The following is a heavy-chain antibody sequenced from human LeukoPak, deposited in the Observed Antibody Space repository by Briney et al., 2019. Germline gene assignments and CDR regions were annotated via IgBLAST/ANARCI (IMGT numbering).Heavy chain of an antibody. CDR2: IYYSGST. J-gene: IGHJ5*02. CDR1: GGSITSYY. D-gene: IGHD6-13*01. V-gene: IGHV4-59*08. CDR3: ARAYSSSWYWNWFDP. Sequence: SETLSLTCTVSGGSITSYYWSWIRQPPGKGLEWIGYIYYSGSTNYNPSLKSRVTISVDRSKNQFSLKVSSVSAADTAVYYCARAYSSSWYWNWFDPWGQGTLVTVSS.